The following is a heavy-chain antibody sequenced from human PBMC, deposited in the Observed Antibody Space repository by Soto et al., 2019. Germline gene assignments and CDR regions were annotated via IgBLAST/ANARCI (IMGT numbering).Heavy chain of an antibody. CDR2: IFANGHT. J-gene: IGHJ5*02. Sequence: SETVSLTCIVSGGSISEKYWNWVRQPPGKGLEWIGLIFANGHTDYNPSLKSRVTMSVDASKNQFSLRLTSMTAADTAVYYCVASLAASGLNWLDPWGRGTLVTRFS. CDR3: VASLAASGLNWLDP. D-gene: IGHD6-13*01. CDR1: GGSISEKY. V-gene: IGHV4-4*07.